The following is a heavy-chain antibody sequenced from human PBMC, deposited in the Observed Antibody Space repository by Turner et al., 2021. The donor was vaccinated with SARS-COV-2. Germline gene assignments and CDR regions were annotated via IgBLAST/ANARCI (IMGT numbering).Heavy chain of an antibody. CDR2: IYYSGVT. D-gene: IGHD3-22*01. J-gene: IGHJ2*01. Sequence: QLQLQESGTGLVKPSETLSLTCTVSGGSISSSTYYWGWIRQPPGKGQEWLGNIYYSGVTYYNPSLKSRVTISVDTSKTQYSLKLSSETAADTAGYYCATETITMIVVANWYFDLWGRGTLVTVSS. V-gene: IGHV4-39*02. CDR1: GGSISSSTYY. CDR3: ATETITMIVVANWYFDL.